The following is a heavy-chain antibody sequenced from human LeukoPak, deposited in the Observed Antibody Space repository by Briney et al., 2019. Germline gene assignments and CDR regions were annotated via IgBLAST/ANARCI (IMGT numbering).Heavy chain of an antibody. J-gene: IGHJ5*02. CDR2: INHSGST. CDR1: GESFSAYY. D-gene: IGHD5-18*01. Sequence: SETLSLTCAVYGESFSAYYWSWIRQPPGKGLEWIGEINHSGSTNYNPSLKSRVTISIDTSKNQFSLKLSSVIAADTAVYYCARRGYSYGYLGLWFDPWGQGTLVTVSS. CDR3: ARRGYSYGYLGLWFDP. V-gene: IGHV4-34*01.